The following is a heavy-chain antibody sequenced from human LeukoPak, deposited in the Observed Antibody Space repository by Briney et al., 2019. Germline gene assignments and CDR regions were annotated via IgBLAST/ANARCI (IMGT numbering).Heavy chain of an antibody. V-gene: IGHV3-9*01. CDR3: AKDTAGYSTKGLDY. Sequence: GGSLRLSCAASGFTIDDYAMHWVRQAPGKGLEWVSGISWNSGSIGYADSVKGRFTISRDNAKNSLYLQTNSLRAEDTALYYCAKDTAGYSTKGLDYWGQGTLVTVSS. J-gene: IGHJ4*02. CDR2: ISWNSGSI. D-gene: IGHD6-13*01. CDR1: GFTIDDYA.